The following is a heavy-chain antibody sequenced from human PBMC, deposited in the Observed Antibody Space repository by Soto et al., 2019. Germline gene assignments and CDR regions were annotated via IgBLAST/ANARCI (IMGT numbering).Heavy chain of an antibody. J-gene: IGHJ2*01. CDR2: INVGHGNT. CDR3: ARSGYSSGWYHWYFDF. Sequence: QVQLVQSGAEVKKPGASVEVSCKASGYTFTNYGVHWVRQAPGQRLEWMGWINVGHGNTKYSQKFQGRVTITRDTAASTAFMDLTSLRSEDTAVYYCARSGYSSGWYHWYFDFWGRGTLVTVSS. V-gene: IGHV1-3*01. CDR1: GYTFTNYG. D-gene: IGHD6-19*01.